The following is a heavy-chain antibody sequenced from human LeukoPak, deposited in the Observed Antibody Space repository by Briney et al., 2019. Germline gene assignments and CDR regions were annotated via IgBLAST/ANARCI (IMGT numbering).Heavy chain of an antibody. CDR3: ARMGIAAAVNNWFDP. V-gene: IGHV3-30*01. Sequence: TGGSLRLSCAASGFTFSSYAMHWVRQASGKGLEWVAVISYDGSNKYYADSVKGRFTISRDNSKNTLYLQMNSLRAEDTAVYYCARMGIAAAVNNWFDPWGQGTLVTVSS. CDR1: GFTFSSYA. CDR2: ISYDGSNK. D-gene: IGHD6-13*01. J-gene: IGHJ5*02.